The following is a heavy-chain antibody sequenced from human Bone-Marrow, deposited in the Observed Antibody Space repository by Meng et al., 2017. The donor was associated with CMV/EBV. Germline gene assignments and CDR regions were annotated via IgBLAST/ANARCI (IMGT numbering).Heavy chain of an antibody. J-gene: IGHJ6*02. CDR3: ARDESKDFWSGYPYYYYGMDV. V-gene: IGHV3-30*04. CDR1: GFTFSSYA. Sequence: GESLKISCAASGFTFSSYAMHWVRQAPGKGLEWVAVISYDGSNKYYADSVKGRFTISRDNSKNTLYLQMNSLRAEDTAVYYCARDESKDFWSGYPYYYYGMDVWGQGTTVTVSS. CDR2: ISYDGSNK. D-gene: IGHD3-3*01.